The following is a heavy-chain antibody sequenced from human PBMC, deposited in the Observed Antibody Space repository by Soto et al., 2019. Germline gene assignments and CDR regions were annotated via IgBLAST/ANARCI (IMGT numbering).Heavy chain of an antibody. D-gene: IGHD2-2*01. V-gene: IGHV3-9*01. CDR3: TKGRSTSCFAPVDY. CDR1: GFIFDDYA. CDR2: ISWNSGTI. J-gene: IGHJ4*02. Sequence: EVQLVESGGGLVQPGRSLRLSFAASGFIFDDYAMHWVRQAPGKGLEWVSSISWNSGTIVYADSVKGRFTISRDNAKNSLYLQMNSLRTVDTAFYYCTKGRSTSCFAPVDYWGQGTLVTVSS.